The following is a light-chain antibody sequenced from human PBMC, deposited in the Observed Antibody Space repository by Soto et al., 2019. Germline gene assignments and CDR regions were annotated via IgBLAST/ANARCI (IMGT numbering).Light chain of an antibody. V-gene: IGKV1-12*01. CDR1: QGISSW. CDR3: QQTTIFPLS. Sequence: DIQMTQSPSFVSASVGDRVTITCRASQGISSWLAWYQHKPGRSPKLLIHAASSLESGVPSRFSGSGSATDFTLTISSRQPEDFATYFCQQTTIFPLSFGGWTKLEIK. J-gene: IGKJ4*01. CDR2: AAS.